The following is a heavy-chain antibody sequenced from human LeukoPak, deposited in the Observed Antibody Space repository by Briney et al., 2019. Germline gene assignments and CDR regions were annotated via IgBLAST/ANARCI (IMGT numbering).Heavy chain of an antibody. CDR2: IIPMLGIV. CDR1: GGTFSSYV. V-gene: IGHV1-69*04. J-gene: IGHJ6*02. Sequence: GASVKVSCKASGGTFSSYVLSWVRQAPGQGLEWMGRIIPMLGIVNYAQKFQGRVTITADKSTNTASMELSSLSSEDTAVYYCASGGFTILGVSKYYYYGMDVWGQGTTVTVSS. D-gene: IGHD3-3*01. CDR3: ASGGFTILGVSKYYYYGMDV.